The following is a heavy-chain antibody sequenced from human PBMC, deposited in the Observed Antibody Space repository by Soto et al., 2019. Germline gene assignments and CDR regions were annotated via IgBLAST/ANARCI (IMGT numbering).Heavy chain of an antibody. D-gene: IGHD3-10*01. V-gene: IGHV1-46*03. J-gene: IGHJ4*02. CDR1: GYTFTSYY. CDR3: AVSAFDY. CDR2: IQPSDGDT. Sequence: QVQLVQSGTEVKKPGASVKISCKASGYTFTSYYMHWVRQAPGQGIEWMGIIQPSDGDTGYAQKFQGRVTVPRDTSTSTVYMEMSSLTSEDTAVYYCAVSAFDYWGQGTLVTVSS.